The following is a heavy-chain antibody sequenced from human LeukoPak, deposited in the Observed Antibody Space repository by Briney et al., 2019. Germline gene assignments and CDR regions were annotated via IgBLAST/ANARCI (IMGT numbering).Heavy chain of an antibody. D-gene: IGHD5-18*01. Sequence: SVKVSCKASGGTFSSYVISWVRQAPGQGLEWMGGIIPIFGTANYAQKFQGRVTISTDESTSTAYMELSSLRYEDTAVYSCATSVYSYGGNDYWGQGTLVTVSS. V-gene: IGHV1-69*05. CDR2: IIPIFGTA. CDR1: GGTFSSYV. J-gene: IGHJ4*02. CDR3: ATSVYSYGGNDY.